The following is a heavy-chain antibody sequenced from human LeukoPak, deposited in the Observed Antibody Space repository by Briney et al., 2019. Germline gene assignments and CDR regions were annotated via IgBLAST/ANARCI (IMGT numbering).Heavy chain of an antibody. Sequence: GGSLRLSCAASGFTVSSSYMTWVRQAPGRGLEWVSVVYSGGITYYADSVKGRFIISGDNSKNTLYLQMNSLRAEDTAVYYWARGVDVWGQGTTVTVSS. V-gene: IGHV3-66*01. J-gene: IGHJ6*02. CDR2: VYSGGIT. CDR3: ARGVDV. CDR1: GFTVSSSY.